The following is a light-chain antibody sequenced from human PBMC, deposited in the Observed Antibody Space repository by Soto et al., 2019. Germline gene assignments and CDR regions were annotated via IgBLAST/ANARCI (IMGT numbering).Light chain of an antibody. CDR3: GSYTSTDTPSV. V-gene: IGLV2-14*01. CDR2: EVN. Sequence: SALAQPSSVSGSPGQSITISCTGTSTDVGGYNYVSWYQHHPGKGPKLIIYEVNNRPSGVSDRFSGSKSGNKASLTISNLEAEDESDYYCGSYTSTDTPSVFGTGTKVTVL. J-gene: IGLJ1*01. CDR1: STDVGGYNY.